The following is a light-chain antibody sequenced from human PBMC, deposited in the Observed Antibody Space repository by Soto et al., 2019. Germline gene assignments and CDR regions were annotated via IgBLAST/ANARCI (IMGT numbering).Light chain of an antibody. V-gene: IGKV3-11*01. Sequence: EIVLTQSPATLSLSPGERATLSCRASQSVSSYLAWYQQKPGQAPRLLIYDSSNRAAGIPARFSGSGSGTDFTLTISSLEPEDCGVYYCQQRSNWPRTFGQGTKVEIK. CDR3: QQRSNWPRT. CDR1: QSVSSY. CDR2: DSS. J-gene: IGKJ1*01.